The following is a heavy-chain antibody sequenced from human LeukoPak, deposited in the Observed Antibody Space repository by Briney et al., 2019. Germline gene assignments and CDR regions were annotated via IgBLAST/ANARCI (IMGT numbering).Heavy chain of an antibody. CDR2: IYYSGST. V-gene: IGHV4-59*02. D-gene: IGHD6-13*01. CDR3: ARVIAAAGTLDY. J-gene: IGHJ4*02. CDR1: GFTVSSNY. Sequence: PGGSLRLSCAASGFTVSSNYMSWVRQPPGKGLEWIGYIYYSGSTNYNPSLKSRVTISVDTSKNQFSLKLSSVTAADTAVYYCARVIAAAGTLDYWGQGTLVTVSS.